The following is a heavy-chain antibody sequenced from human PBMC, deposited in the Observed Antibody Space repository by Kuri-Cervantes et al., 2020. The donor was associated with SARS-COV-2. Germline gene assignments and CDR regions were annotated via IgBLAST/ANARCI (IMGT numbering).Heavy chain of an antibody. CDR2: ISYDGSNK. CDR3: AKPHLPGIAAAAPIYYYYYYMDV. Sequence: LSLTCAASGFTFSSYAMHWVRQAPGKGLEWVAVISYDGSNKYYADSVKGRFTISRDNSKNTLYLQMNSLRAEDTAVYYCAKPHLPGIAAAAPIYYYYYYMDVWGKGTTVTVSS. V-gene: IGHV3-30-3*02. CDR1: GFTFSSYA. D-gene: IGHD6-13*01. J-gene: IGHJ6*03.